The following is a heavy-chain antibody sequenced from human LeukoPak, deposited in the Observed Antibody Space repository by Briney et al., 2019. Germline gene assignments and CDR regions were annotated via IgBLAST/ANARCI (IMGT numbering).Heavy chain of an antibody. CDR1: GFTFSSSA. V-gene: IGHV3-23*01. J-gene: IGHJ4*02. CDR3: AKRVFAAAQDYFFDY. CDR2: VSSSGGST. D-gene: IGHD2-15*01. Sequence: GGSLRLSCAASGFTFSSSAMSWVRQAPGKGLEWVPAVSSSGGSTFYADSVKGRFTISRDNSKNTLFLQMNSLRAEDTAIYYCAKRVFAAAQDYFFDYWGPGTLVTVSS.